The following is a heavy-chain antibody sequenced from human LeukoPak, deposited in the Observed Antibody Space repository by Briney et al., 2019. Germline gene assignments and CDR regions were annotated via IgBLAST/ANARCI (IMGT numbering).Heavy chain of an antibody. CDR1: GFTFSSYA. D-gene: IGHD5-18*01. CDR3: ARWDTAMVNDAFDI. Sequence: PGGSLRLSCAASGFTFSSYAMHWVRQASGKGLEWVAVISYDGSNKYYADSVKGRFTISRDNSKNTLYLQMNSLRAEDTAVYYCARWDTAMVNDAFDIWGQGTMLTVSS. J-gene: IGHJ3*02. V-gene: IGHV3-30-3*01. CDR2: ISYDGSNK.